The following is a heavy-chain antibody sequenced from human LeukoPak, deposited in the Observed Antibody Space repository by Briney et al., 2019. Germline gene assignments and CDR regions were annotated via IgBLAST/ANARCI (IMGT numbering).Heavy chain of an antibody. CDR1: GYTFTSYY. J-gene: IGHJ5*02. V-gene: IGHV1-46*01. CDR3: ARVRGYSYGPLAGFDP. Sequence: ASVKVSCKASGYTFTSYYMHWVRQAPGQGLEWMGIINPSGGSTSYAQKFQGRVTMTRDTSTSTVYMELSSLRSEDTAVYYCARVRGYSYGPLAGFDPWGQGTLVTVSS. D-gene: IGHD5-18*01. CDR2: INPSGGST.